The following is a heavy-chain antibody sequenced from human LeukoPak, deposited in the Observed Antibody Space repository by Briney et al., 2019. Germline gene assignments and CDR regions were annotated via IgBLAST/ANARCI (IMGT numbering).Heavy chain of an antibody. Sequence: SDTLSLICAVYGGPFSGYYWSWIRQPPGKGLEGMGEFTHSGSTNYNPSLKSQVTISVDRSRNQFSLRLSAVTAADTGVYDCAREVDGHPRPIDVWGQGTTVTVSS. J-gene: IGHJ6*02. CDR2: FTHSGST. CDR1: GGPFSGYY. CDR3: AREVDGHPRPIDV. V-gene: IGHV4-34*01. D-gene: IGHD2-15*01.